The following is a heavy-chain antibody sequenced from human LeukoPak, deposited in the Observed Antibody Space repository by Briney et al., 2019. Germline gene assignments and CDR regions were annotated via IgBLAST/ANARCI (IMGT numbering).Heavy chain of an antibody. CDR3: ARDWDYGSGSYYPGGDY. CDR1: GFTFSSYW. V-gene: IGHV3-7*01. D-gene: IGHD3-10*01. J-gene: IGHJ4*02. CDR2: IKQDGSEK. Sequence: GGSLRLSCAASGFTFSSYWMSWVRQAPGKGLEWVANIKQDGSEKYYVDSVKGRFTVSRDNAKNSLYLQMNSLRAEDTAVYYCARDWDYGSGSYYPGGDYWGQGNLVTVSS.